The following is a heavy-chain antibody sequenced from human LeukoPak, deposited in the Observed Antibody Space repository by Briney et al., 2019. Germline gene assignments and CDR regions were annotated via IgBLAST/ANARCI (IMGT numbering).Heavy chain of an antibody. J-gene: IGHJ4*02. Sequence: GASVKVSCKASGYTFSSFYMHWVRQAPGQGLEWMGIINPTGGGTYYAQNFQGRVTMTSDMSTSTVYMELSSLRSEDTAVYYCATDQGRVVGAPDHWGQGTLVTVSS. CDR2: INPTGGGT. CDR3: ATDQGRVVGAPDH. CDR1: GYTFSSFY. V-gene: IGHV1-46*01. D-gene: IGHD1-26*01.